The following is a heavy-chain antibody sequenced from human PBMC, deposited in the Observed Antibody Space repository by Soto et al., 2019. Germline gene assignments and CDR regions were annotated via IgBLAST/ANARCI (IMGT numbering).Heavy chain of an antibody. CDR3: ARGVYCFDY. CDR1: GFTFSTYT. J-gene: IGHJ4*02. V-gene: IGHV3-21*01. Sequence: EVQLVESGGGLDKPGGSLRLSCAASGFTFSTYTLNWVRQAPGKGLEWVSSISSGSSYMYYACSVKGRFTISIDNAKNALYLQMNSLRAQDTPVYYCARGVYCFDYWGQGTLVTVSS. CDR2: ISSGSSYM.